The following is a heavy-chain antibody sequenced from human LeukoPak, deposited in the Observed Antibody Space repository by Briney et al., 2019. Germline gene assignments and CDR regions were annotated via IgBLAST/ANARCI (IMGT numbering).Heavy chain of an antibody. J-gene: IGHJ4*01. Sequence: SGTLSLTCTVSGASINNNFWTWIRQPPGKGLEWIGYIYSSGSANYNPSLKSRVIISGDTSKNQISLNLTSVTAADTAVYFCARHRDYYDTWGHGTLVTVSS. D-gene: IGHD3-22*01. CDR2: IYSSGSA. CDR1: GASINNNF. CDR3: ARHRDYYDT. V-gene: IGHV4-59*08.